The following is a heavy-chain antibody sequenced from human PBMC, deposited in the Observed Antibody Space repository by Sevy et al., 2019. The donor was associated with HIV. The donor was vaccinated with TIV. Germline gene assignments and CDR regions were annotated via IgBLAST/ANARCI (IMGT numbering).Heavy chain of an antibody. J-gene: IGHJ4*02. D-gene: IGHD3-22*01. Sequence: ASVKVSCKASGGTFSSYAISWVRQAPGQGLEWMGGIIPIFGTANYAQKFQGRVTITADESTSTAYMELGSLRSEDTAVYYCASPGGLYDSSGYYRPYLDYWGQGTLVTVSS. CDR3: ASPGGLYDSSGYYRPYLDY. V-gene: IGHV1-69*13. CDR2: IIPIFGTA. CDR1: GGTFSSYA.